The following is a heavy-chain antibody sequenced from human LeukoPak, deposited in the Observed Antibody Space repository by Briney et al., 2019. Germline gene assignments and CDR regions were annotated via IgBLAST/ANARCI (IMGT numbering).Heavy chain of an antibody. CDR3: ARALDSLGGLSLPDY. Sequence: ASVKVSCKASGYSFTNYAMNWVRQAPGQGLEFMGWIHPGTGNPAYAQGFSGRFVFSLDTPVTTTYLQISDLKAEDTAVYFCARALDSLGGLSLPDYWGQGTLVTVSS. CDR1: GYSFTNYA. V-gene: IGHV7-4-1*02. J-gene: IGHJ4*02. CDR2: IHPGTGNP. D-gene: IGHD3-16*02.